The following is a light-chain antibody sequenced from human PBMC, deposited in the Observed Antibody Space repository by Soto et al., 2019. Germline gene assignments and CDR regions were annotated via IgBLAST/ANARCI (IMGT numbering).Light chain of an antibody. Sequence: QSALTQPASVSGSPGQSITISCTGTSSDVGGYNYVSWYQQHPGKAPKLMIYEVSNRPSGVSNRFSGSKSGNTASLTISGLQAEDEAHYYCSSYTRSNTWVFGGGTKVTVL. CDR1: SSDVGGYNY. CDR3: SSYTRSNTWV. CDR2: EVS. J-gene: IGLJ3*02. V-gene: IGLV2-14*01.